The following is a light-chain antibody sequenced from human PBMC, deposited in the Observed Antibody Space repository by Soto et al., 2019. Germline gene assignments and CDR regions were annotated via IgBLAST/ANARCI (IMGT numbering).Light chain of an antibody. CDR3: QQYNNWPPHT. CDR2: GAS. Sequence: EIVMTQSPATLSVSPEESATLSCRASQSVNTNLAWYQQKPGRAPRLLIHGASTRATGIPARFSGSGSGTEFTLNISSLQSEDFAVYYCQQYNNWPPHTFGQGTKLEIK. V-gene: IGKV3-15*01. J-gene: IGKJ2*01. CDR1: QSVNTN.